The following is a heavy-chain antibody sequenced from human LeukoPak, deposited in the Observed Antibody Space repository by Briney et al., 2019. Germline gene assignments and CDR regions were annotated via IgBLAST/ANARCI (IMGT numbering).Heavy chain of an antibody. CDR2: LHYSGST. CDR1: GFTFSSYA. V-gene: IGHV4-59*01. D-gene: IGHD5-12*01. Sequence: GSLRLSCAASGFTFSSYAMSWIRQPPGKGLEWIGGYLHYSGSTNYNPSLKSRVTISVDTSKNQFSLKLSSVTAADTAVYYCARDSNSGYDFDYWGQGTLVTVSS. J-gene: IGHJ4*02. CDR3: ARDSNSGYDFDY.